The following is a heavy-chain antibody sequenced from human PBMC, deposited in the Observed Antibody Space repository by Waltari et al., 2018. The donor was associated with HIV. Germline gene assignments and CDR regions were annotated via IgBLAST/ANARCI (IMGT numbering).Heavy chain of an antibody. Sequence: QLQLQESGPGLVKPSETLSLTCPVPGGSISSSSYYWGWTRQPPGKGLEWIGSIYYSGSTYYNPSLKSRVTISVDTSKNQFSLKLSSVTAADTAVYYCAREYSGSYYTSTLYGMDVWGQGTTVTVSS. D-gene: IGHD1-26*01. CDR1: GGSISSSSYY. CDR2: IYYSGST. CDR3: AREYSGSYYTSTLYGMDV. V-gene: IGHV4-39*07. J-gene: IGHJ6*02.